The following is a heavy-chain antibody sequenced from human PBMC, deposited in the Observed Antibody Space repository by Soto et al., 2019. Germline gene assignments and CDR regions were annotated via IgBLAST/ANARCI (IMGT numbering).Heavy chain of an antibody. CDR1: GGTFSSYA. Sequence: GASVKVSCKTSGGTFSSYAISWVRQAPGQGLEWMGGIIPMFGTANYAQKFQGRVTITADESTSTAYMELRSLRSEDTAVYYCARSRANYYDSRGYYYSTFDYWGQGTLVTVSS. D-gene: IGHD3-22*01. V-gene: IGHV1-69*13. J-gene: IGHJ4*02. CDR3: ARSRANYYDSRGYYYSTFDY. CDR2: IIPMFGTA.